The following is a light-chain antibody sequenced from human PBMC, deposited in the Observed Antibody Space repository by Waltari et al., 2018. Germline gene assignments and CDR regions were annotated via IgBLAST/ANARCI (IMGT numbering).Light chain of an antibody. V-gene: IGKV1-5*03. Sequence: DIRMTQSPSTLSASAGDRVIISCRASQSISKWLAWYQQKPGKAPKLLIYEASTLHSGVPSRFSGTGSGTDFTLTINSLQPDDFATYYCQQYNSYSLLTFGGGTKVEIK. CDR1: QSISKW. J-gene: IGKJ4*01. CDR2: EAS. CDR3: QQYNSYSLLT.